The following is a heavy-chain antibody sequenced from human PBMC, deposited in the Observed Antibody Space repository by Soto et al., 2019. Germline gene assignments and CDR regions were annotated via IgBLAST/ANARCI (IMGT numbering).Heavy chain of an antibody. J-gene: IGHJ4*02. CDR1: GGTFSSYA. CDR3: ARDFQGGMEYSSSSGAY. CDR2: IIPIFGTA. V-gene: IGHV1-69*13. Sequence: GASVKVSCKASGGTFSSYAISWVRQAPGQGLEWMGGIIPIFGTANYAQKFQGRVTITADESTSTAYMELSSLRSEDTAVYYCARDFQGGMEYSSSSGAYWGQGTLVTVSS. D-gene: IGHD6-6*01.